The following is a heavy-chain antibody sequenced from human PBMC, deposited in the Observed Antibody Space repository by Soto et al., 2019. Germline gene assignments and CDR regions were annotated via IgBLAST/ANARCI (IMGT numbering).Heavy chain of an antibody. Sequence: QVQLVQSGAEVKKPGSSVKVSCKASGGTFSSYTISWVRQAPGQGLEWMGRIIPILGIANYAQKFQGRVTITEDKSTSTAYMELSSLRSEDTAGYYCARDYYDSSGYTRDACDIWGQGTMVTVSA. CDR3: ARDYYDSSGYTRDACDI. V-gene: IGHV1-69*02. CDR2: IIPILGIA. CDR1: GGTFSSYT. J-gene: IGHJ3*02. D-gene: IGHD3-22*01.